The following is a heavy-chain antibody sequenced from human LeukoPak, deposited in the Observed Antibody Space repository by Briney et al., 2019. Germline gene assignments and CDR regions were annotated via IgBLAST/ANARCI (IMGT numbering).Heavy chain of an antibody. CDR1: GFIFSAYE. V-gene: IGHV3-48*03. J-gene: IGHJ4*02. Sequence: PGGSLRLSCAASGFIFSAYEMNWVRQAPGKGLEWVSYISSSGSIIYYANSVRGRFTISRDNSENTLYLQMKSLRAEDTAVYYCARGDGYNFFDYWGQGTLVTVSS. D-gene: IGHD5-24*01. CDR2: ISSSGSII. CDR3: ARGDGYNFFDY.